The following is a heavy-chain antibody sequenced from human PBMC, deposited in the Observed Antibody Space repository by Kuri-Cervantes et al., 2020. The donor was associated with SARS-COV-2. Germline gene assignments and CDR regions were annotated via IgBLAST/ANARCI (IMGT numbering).Heavy chain of an antibody. J-gene: IGHJ6*03. CDR2: IIPIFGKA. CDR3: AKSPKTGITIFGLVINYYYIDV. CDR1: GGTFSSYS. D-gene: IGHD3-3*01. V-gene: IGHV1-69*05. Sequence: SVKVTCKACGGTFSSYSISWVRHAPGQGLEWMGGIIPIFGKANYAHKFQGRVTITTDESTSTAYMELSSLRSEDTAVYYCAKSPKTGITIFGLVINYYYIDVWGKGTTVTVSS.